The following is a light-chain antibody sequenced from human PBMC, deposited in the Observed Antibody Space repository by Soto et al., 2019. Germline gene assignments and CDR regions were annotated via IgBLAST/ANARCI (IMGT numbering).Light chain of an antibody. CDR2: GAS. CDR1: LSVSSY. Sequence: SAATVSLSQEERATLSCRASLSVSSYLAWYQQKPGQAPRLLIYGASTRATGIPARFSGSGSGAEFTLIISSLQSEDSAVYYCQEYNSWLWTFGQGTKVDIK. CDR3: QEYNSWLWT. J-gene: IGKJ1*01. V-gene: IGKV3-15*01.